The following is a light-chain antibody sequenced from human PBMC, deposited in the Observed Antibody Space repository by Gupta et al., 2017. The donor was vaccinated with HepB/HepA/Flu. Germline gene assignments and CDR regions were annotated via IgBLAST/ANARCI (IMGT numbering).Light chain of an antibody. Sequence: QSVLTQPPSASGAPAQRVTIACTRTSPNIGVGYDVHWYQQLPGTAPKLLIYSNTNRPSGVPDRFSGSKSGTSASLAITGLQAEDEADYYCQSYDSSLSGFVVIGGGTKLTVL. V-gene: IGLV1-40*01. J-gene: IGLJ2*01. CDR3: QSYDSSLSGFVV. CDR1: SPNIGVGYD. CDR2: SNT.